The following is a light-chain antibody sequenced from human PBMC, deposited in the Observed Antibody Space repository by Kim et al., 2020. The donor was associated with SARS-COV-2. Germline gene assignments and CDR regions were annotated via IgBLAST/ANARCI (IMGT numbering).Light chain of an antibody. CDR3: QLRTNWLT. CDR1: QSVSPH. Sequence: SWTPGERAALSCRPRQSVSPHLAWYQQKPGQAPRLRIYDASKRATGITARFSGSGSGTDFTLTISSLEPDDFAVYYGQLRTNWLTSGGGTKVDIK. CDR2: DAS. J-gene: IGKJ4*01. V-gene: IGKV3-11*01.